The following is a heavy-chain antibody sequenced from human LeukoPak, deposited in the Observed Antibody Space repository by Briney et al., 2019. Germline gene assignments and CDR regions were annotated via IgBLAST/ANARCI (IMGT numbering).Heavy chain of an antibody. Sequence: RVESLKISCKGSGYSFTSYWIGWVRQMPAQSLEWMGIIYPGDSDTHYSPSFQRQVTISADKSISTAYLQWSSLRASDTAMYYCARRAAAGTVDWFDPWGQGALVTVSS. V-gene: IGHV5-51*01. J-gene: IGHJ5*02. D-gene: IGHD6-13*01. CDR2: IYPGDSDT. CDR1: GYSFTSYW. CDR3: ARRAAAGTVDWFDP.